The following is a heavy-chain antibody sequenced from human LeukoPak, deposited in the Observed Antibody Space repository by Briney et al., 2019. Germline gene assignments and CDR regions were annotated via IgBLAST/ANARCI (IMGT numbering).Heavy chain of an antibody. CDR2: ISYDGSNK. D-gene: IGHD5-18*01. J-gene: IGHJ4*02. CDR1: GFTFSSYG. Sequence: GRSLRLSCAASGFTFSSYGMHWVRQAPGKGLEWVAVISYDGSNKYYADSVKGRFTISRDNSKNTLYLQMNSLRPEDTALYYCTKDSVAMVTTSDYWGQGTLVTVSS. V-gene: IGHV3-30*18. CDR3: TKDSVAMVTTSDY.